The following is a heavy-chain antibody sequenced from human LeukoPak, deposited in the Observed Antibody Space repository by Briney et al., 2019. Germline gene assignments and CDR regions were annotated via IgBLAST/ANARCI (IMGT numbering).Heavy chain of an antibody. CDR2: TTQSGESS. V-gene: IGHV3-23*01. D-gene: IGHD2-21*02. CDR3: ARESGGDWGYFDD. Sequence: GGSLRLSCVASGFTFSNKAMSWIRQAPGMGLEWVTSTTQSGESSGYADSVKGRFTISRDNSKNTLFLQMDSLRVEDTAIYYCARESGGDWGYFDDWGQGTLVTVSS. J-gene: IGHJ4*02. CDR1: GFTFSNKA.